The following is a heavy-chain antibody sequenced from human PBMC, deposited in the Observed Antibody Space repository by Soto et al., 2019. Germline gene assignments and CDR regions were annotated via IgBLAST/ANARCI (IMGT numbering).Heavy chain of an antibody. CDR2: IWYDGSNK. Sequence: PGGSLRLSCAASGFTFSSYGMHWVRQAPGKGLEWVAVIWYDGSNKYYADSVKGRFTISRDNSKNTLYLQMNSLRAEDTAVYYCARRRSSWYAFDIWGQGTMVTVSS. J-gene: IGHJ3*02. V-gene: IGHV3-33*01. CDR1: GFTFSSYG. D-gene: IGHD6-13*01. CDR3: ARRRSSWYAFDI.